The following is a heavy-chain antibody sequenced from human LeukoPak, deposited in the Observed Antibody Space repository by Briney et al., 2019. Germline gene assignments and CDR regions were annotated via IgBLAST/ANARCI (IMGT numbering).Heavy chain of an antibody. CDR1: GFTFSSYG. CDR3: ARDHSSSWYPNYDY. J-gene: IGHJ4*02. D-gene: IGHD6-13*01. V-gene: IGHV3-23*01. Sequence: GGSLRLSCAASGFTFSSYGMSWVRQAPGKGLEWVSAISGSGGSTYYADSMKGRFTISRDNSKNTLYLQMNSLRAEDTAVYYCARDHSSSWYPNYDYWGQGTLVTVSS. CDR2: ISGSGGST.